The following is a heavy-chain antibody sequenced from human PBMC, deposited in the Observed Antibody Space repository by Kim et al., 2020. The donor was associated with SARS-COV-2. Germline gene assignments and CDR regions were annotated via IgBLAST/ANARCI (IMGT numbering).Heavy chain of an antibody. CDR3: AREYRSAWYPFDY. J-gene: IGHJ4*02. V-gene: IGHV3-23*01. Sequence: YADSVKGRFAISRDNSKNTLYLQMNGLRAEDTAVFYCAREYRSAWYPFDYWGQGTLVTVSS. D-gene: IGHD6-19*01.